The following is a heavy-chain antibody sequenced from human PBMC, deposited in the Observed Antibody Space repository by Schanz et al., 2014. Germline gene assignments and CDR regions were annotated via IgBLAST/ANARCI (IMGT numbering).Heavy chain of an antibody. Sequence: LQLQESGSGLMKPSQTLSLTCAVSGGSISSGGYSWYWIRQSPGKGLEWIGEINQSGTTNYNPSLKSRVTMSVDTAKNQITRKLSSVTAADTAVYYCARDRGRGDLPGDIWGQGTMVTVSS. CDR3: ARDRGRGDLPGDI. D-gene: IGHD4-17*01. V-gene: IGHV4-30-2*06. CDR1: GGSISSGGYS. J-gene: IGHJ3*02. CDR2: INQSGTT.